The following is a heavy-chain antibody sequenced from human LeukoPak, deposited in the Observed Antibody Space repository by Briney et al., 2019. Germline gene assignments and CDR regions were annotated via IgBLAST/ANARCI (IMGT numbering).Heavy chain of an antibody. D-gene: IGHD1-26*01. CDR1: GFIFSNYA. Sequence: SGGSLRLSCAASGFIFSNYAMRWVRQAPGQGLEWVSGISGSGSNTYCGDSVKGRFTISRDNSKNTLYLQMNSLRAEDTAVYYCAKCGSGSTVYVDVWGKGTTVTVSS. V-gene: IGHV3-23*01. J-gene: IGHJ6*03. CDR3: AKCGSGSTVYVDV. CDR2: ISGSGSNT.